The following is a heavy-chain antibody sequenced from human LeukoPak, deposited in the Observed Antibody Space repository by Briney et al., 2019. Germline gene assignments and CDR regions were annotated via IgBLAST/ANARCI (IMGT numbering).Heavy chain of an antibody. CDR3: GPLDYGD. J-gene: IGHJ4*02. CDR1: GFTFTNHW. CDR2: VHVDGSSP. D-gene: IGHD4-17*01. V-gene: IGHV3-74*01. Sequence: GRSLRLSCAAPGFTFTNHWMHCARQTPWEGLVWLSGVHVDGSSPFYADSVKGRFTISLVYVKNTLDLQMDSLRVEVRAVYYCGPLDYGDWGQGTLVTVYS.